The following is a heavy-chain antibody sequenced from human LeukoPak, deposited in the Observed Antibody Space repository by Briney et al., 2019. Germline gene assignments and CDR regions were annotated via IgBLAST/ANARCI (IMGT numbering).Heavy chain of an antibody. CDR3: ARARRFYYDFWSGPDTKNWFDP. V-gene: IGHV4-59*01. D-gene: IGHD3-3*01. CDR1: GGSISSYY. J-gene: IGHJ5*02. Sequence: SETLSLTCTVSGGSISSYYWSWIRQPPGKGLEWIGYIYYSGSTNYNPSLKSRVTVSVDTSKNQFSLKLSSVTAADTAVYYCARARRFYYDFWSGPDTKNWFDPWGQGTLVTVSS. CDR2: IYYSGST.